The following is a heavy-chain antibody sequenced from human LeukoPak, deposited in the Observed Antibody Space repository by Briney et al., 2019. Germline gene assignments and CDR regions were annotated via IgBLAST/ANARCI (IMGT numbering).Heavy chain of an antibody. CDR3: AKGPDDYSYGMDV. CDR1: GFTFRSYA. Sequence: PGRSLRLSCAASGFTFRSYAMHWVRQAPGKGLEWVGVILYDGSNQYYADSVKGRFTISRDNSKNTLYLQMNSLRPEDTAVYYCAKGPDDYSYGMDVWGQGTTVTVSS. J-gene: IGHJ6*02. V-gene: IGHV3-30*04. CDR2: ILYDGSNQ.